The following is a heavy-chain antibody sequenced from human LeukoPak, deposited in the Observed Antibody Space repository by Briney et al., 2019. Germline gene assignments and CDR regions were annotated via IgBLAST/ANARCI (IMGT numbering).Heavy chain of an antibody. CDR2: INPNSGGT. J-gene: IGHJ4*02. CDR1: GYTFTGYY. CDR3: ARVRPGTPYYFDY. V-gene: IGHV1-2*02. Sequence: ASVKVSCKASGYTFTGYYMHWVRQAPGQGLEWMGWINPNSGGTNYAQKFQGRVTITADESTSTAYMELSSLRSEDTAVYYCARVRPGTPYYFDYWGQGTLVTVSS. D-gene: IGHD6-13*01.